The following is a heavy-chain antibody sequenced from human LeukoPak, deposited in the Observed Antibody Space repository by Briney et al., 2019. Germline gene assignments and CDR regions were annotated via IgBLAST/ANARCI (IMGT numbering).Heavy chain of an antibody. CDR2: ISTMGSPI. Sequence: AGSLRLSCAASAFSFSDHYMSWVRHAQGNGLEWVSYISTMGSPIYYADSVKGRFTITRDNAKNSLYLQMNSLRAEDTAVYYCARGPFYSSGYYYPFDYWGQGTLVTVSS. CDR3: ARGPFYSSGYYYPFDY. V-gene: IGHV3-11*01. J-gene: IGHJ4*02. CDR1: AFSFSDHY. D-gene: IGHD3-22*01.